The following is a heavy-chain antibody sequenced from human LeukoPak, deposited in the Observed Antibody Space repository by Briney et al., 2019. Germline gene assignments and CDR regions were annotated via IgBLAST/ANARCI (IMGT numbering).Heavy chain of an antibody. CDR2: IYSGGST. Sequence: GGSLRLSCAASGFIVSSNYMSWVRQAPGKGLEWVSVIYSGGSTYYADSVKGRFTISRDNSKNTLYLQMNSLRAEDTAVYYCATGRRLQLDYWGQGTLVTVSS. CDR3: ATGRRLQLDY. V-gene: IGHV3-53*01. D-gene: IGHD4-11*01. CDR1: GFIVSSNY. J-gene: IGHJ4*02.